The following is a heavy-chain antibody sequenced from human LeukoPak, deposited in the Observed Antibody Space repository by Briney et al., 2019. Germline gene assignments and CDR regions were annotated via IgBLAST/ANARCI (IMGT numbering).Heavy chain of an antibody. D-gene: IGHD1-1*01. CDR3: ARLKRGGTSIRGVDY. CDR2: IYTSGST. CDR1: GGSISSYY. V-gene: IGHV4-4*07. Sequence: SETLSLTCTVSGGSISSYYWSWIRQPAGKGLEWIGRIYTSGSTNYNPSLKSRVTISVDTSKNQFSLKLSSVTAADTAVYFCARLKRGGTSIRGVDYWGQGTLVTVSS. J-gene: IGHJ4*02.